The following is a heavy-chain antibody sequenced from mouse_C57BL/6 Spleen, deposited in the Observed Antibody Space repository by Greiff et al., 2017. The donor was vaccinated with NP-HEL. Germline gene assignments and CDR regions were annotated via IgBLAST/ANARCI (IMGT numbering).Heavy chain of an antibody. V-gene: IGHV5-4*01. Sequence: DVQLVESGGGLVKPGGSLKLSCAASGFTFSSYAMSWVRQTPEKRLEWVATISDGGSYTYYPDNVKGRFTISRDNAKNNLYLQMSHLKSEDTAMYYCAREEGIYYSNYVGYWGQGTTLTVSS. CDR3: AREEGIYYSNYVGY. D-gene: IGHD2-5*01. CDR1: GFTFSSYA. J-gene: IGHJ2*01. CDR2: ISDGGSYT.